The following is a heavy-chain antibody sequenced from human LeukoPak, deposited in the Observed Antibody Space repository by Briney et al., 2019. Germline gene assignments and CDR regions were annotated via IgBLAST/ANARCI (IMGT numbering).Heavy chain of an antibody. CDR1: GFTFSDYC. Sequence: GGSLRLSCAASGFTFSDYCMGWLGQAPGKGLEWVSYISSSGSTISYADSVKGRFTISRDNANNSLYLQMNSLRAEDTAVCYCARDFSPTDWGQGTLVTVSS. V-gene: IGHV3-11*01. J-gene: IGHJ4*02. CDR2: ISSSGSTI. CDR3: ARDFSPTD. D-gene: IGHD2/OR15-2a*01.